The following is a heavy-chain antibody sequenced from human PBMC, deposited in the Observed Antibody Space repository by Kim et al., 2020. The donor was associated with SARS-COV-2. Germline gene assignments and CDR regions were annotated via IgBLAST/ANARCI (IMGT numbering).Heavy chain of an antibody. CDR2: IYHSGST. CDR3: ARGSAPYYYYGMDV. J-gene: IGHJ6*02. CDR1: GGSISSSNW. Sequence: SETLSLTCAVSGGSISSSNWWSWVRQPPGKGLEWIGEIYHSGSTNYNPSLKSRVTISVDKSKNQFSLKLSSVTAADTAVYYCARGSAPYYYYGMDVWGQGTTVTVSS. V-gene: IGHV4-4*02.